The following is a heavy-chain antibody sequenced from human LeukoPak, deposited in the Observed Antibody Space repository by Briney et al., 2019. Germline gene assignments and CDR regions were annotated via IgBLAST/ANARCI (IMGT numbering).Heavy chain of an antibody. J-gene: IGHJ4*02. D-gene: IGHD2-15*01. CDR1: GFTFSSYA. CDR2: ISGSGGST. Sequence: TGGSLRLSCAASGFTFSSYAMSWVRQAPGKGLEWVSAISGSGGSTYYADSVKGRFTISGDNSKNTLYLQMNSLRAEDTAVYYCAKSVVAATAIFDYWGQGTLVTVPS. CDR3: AKSVVAATAIFDY. V-gene: IGHV3-23*01.